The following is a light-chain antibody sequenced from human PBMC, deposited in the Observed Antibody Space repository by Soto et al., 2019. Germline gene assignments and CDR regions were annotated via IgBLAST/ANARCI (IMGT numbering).Light chain of an antibody. CDR2: DAS. J-gene: IGKJ1*01. CDR3: QQYTDWPRT. CDR1: QSIDTY. V-gene: IGKV3-15*01. Sequence: EIVMTQSPATLSLSPGERAIVSCRASQSIDTYLAWYQQKPGQSPRLLMYDASTRATGIPARFSATGSGTEFTLTISSLQSEDFGIYYCQQYTDWPRTFXPGTKVDIK.